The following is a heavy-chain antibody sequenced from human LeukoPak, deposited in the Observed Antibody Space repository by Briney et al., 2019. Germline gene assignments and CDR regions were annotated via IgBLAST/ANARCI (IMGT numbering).Heavy chain of an antibody. Sequence: PSETLSLTCTVSGGSTSSYYWSWIRQPPGKGLEWIGYIYYSGSTNYNPSLKSRVTISVDTSKNQFSLKLSSVTAADTAVYYCARGHNWNPDYWGQGTLVTVSS. CDR3: ARGHNWNPDY. V-gene: IGHV4-59*01. J-gene: IGHJ4*01. D-gene: IGHD1-20*01. CDR1: GGSTSSYY. CDR2: IYYSGST.